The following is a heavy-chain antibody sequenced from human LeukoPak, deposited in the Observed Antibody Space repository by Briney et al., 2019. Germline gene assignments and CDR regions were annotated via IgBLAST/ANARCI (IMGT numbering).Heavy chain of an antibody. CDR2: IYPGDSDT. CDR1: GYSFSTYW. J-gene: IGHJ4*02. V-gene: IGHV5-51*01. CDR3: GRHARMGATQSNFDY. D-gene: IGHD1-26*01. Sequence: PGESLQISCKGSGYSFSTYWIGWVRPMPGKGLEWMGIIYPGDSDTRYNPSFQGQVTISADQSTNTAYLQWSSLKASDTAIYYCGRHARMGATQSNFDYWGQGTLVTVSS.